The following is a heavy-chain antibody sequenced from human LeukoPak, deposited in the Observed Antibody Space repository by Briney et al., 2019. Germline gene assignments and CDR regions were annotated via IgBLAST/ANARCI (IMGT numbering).Heavy chain of an antibody. CDR1: GFTFSSYS. CDR3: ARDRGYFYYGMDV. J-gene: IGHJ6*02. Sequence: PGGSLRLSCAASGFTFSSYSMNWVRQAPGKGLEWVSSISSSSSYIYYADSVKGRFTISRDNSKNTLDLQVNSLRAEDTAVYYCARDRGYFYYGMDVWGQGTTVTVSS. CDR2: ISSSSSYI. V-gene: IGHV3-21*01.